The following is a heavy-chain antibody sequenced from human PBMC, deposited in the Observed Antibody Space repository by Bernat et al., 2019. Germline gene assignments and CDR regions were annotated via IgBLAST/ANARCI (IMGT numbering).Heavy chain of an antibody. V-gene: IGHV3-21*01. CDR3: AGYGSLYYFDY. CDR1: GLTFSSYS. D-gene: IGHD5-12*01. J-gene: IGHJ4*02. Sequence: EVQLVESGGGLVQPGGSLRLSCAASGLTFSSYSMNWVRQAPGKGLEWVSSISSSSSYIYYADSVKGRFTISRDNAKNSQYLQMNSLRAEDTAVYYCAGYGSLYYFDYWGQGTLVTVSS. CDR2: ISSSSSYI.